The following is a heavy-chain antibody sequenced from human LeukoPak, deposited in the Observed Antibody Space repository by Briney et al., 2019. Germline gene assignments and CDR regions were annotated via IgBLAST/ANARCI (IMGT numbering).Heavy chain of an antibody. CDR1: GFTFSSYD. V-gene: IGHV3-13*01. D-gene: IGHD6-19*01. J-gene: IGHJ4*02. CDR2: IGTAGDT. Sequence: GGSLRLSCAASGFTFSSYDMHWVRQATGKGLEWVSAIGTAGDTYYPGSVKGRFTISRENAKNSLYLQMNSPRAGDTAVYYCARGRIAVAGHEDYFDYWGQGTLVTVSS. CDR3: ARGRIAVAGHEDYFDY.